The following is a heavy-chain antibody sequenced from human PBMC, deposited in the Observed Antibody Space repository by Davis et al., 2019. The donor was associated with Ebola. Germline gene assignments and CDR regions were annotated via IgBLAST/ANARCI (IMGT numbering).Heavy chain of an antibody. Sequence: GESLKISCAASGFSFSRYGMHWVRQAPGKGLEWVAVLWHDGSTNYYADSVKGRFTISRDNSKNTLYLQMNSLRAEDTAVYYCASSSIAARPGYYYGMDVWGQGTTVTVSS. CDR2: LWHDGSTN. J-gene: IGHJ6*02. V-gene: IGHV3-33*01. CDR1: GFSFSRYG. D-gene: IGHD6-6*01. CDR3: ASSSIAARPGYYYGMDV.